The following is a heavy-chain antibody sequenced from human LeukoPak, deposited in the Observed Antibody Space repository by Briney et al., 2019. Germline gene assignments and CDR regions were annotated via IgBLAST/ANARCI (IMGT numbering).Heavy chain of an antibody. CDR3: ARDPGVVAFHYFDF. Sequence: GGSLRLSCEASGFTFSSHAMAWVRHAPGKGLEWVSAIGGLGGSTYYADSVKGRFTISRDNSKNTVYLEMNSLRAEDTALYYCARDPGVVAFHYFDFWGQGILVTVSS. CDR1: GFTFSSHA. V-gene: IGHV3-23*01. CDR2: IGGLGGST. D-gene: IGHD3-3*01. J-gene: IGHJ4*02.